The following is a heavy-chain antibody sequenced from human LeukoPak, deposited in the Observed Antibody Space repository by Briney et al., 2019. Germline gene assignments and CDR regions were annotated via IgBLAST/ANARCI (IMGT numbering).Heavy chain of an antibody. D-gene: IGHD3-10*01. CDR3: ARDLHYYGSGSYYPLLDY. V-gene: IGHV3-33*01. J-gene: IGHJ4*02. CDR1: GFTFSSDG. CDR2: IWYDGSNK. Sequence: GGSLRLSCAASGFTFSSDGMHWVRQAPGKGLEWVAVIWYDGSNKYYADSVKGRFTISRDNSKNTLYLQMNSLRAEDTAVYYCARDLHYYGSGSYYPLLDYWGQGTLVTVSS.